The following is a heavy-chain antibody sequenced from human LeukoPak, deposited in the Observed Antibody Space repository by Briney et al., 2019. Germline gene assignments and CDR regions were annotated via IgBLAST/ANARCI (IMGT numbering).Heavy chain of an antibody. Sequence: GGSLRLSCAASGFTVSNNYMSWVRQAPGKGLEWVSVIYSGGSTYYADSVKGRFTISRDNSKNTLYLQMSSLRAEDTAVYYCVKITSVTGGDCWGQGTRLTVSS. D-gene: IGHD1-1*01. CDR1: GFTVSNNY. CDR2: IYSGGST. J-gene: IGHJ4*02. V-gene: IGHV3-53*05. CDR3: VKITSVTGGDC.